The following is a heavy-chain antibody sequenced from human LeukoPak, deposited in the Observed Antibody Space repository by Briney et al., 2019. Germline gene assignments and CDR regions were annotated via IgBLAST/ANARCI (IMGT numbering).Heavy chain of an antibody. Sequence: GGSLRLSCAVSGFTFSSYAMNWVRQAPGKGLGWVSSISGSGDSTYYADSVKGRFTISRDNSKNTLYLQINSLRPEDTAIYYCAKPGYAGYSTSWYPIDYWGQGTLVTVSS. J-gene: IGHJ4*02. V-gene: IGHV3-23*01. D-gene: IGHD6-13*01. CDR2: ISGSGDST. CDR3: AKPGYAGYSTSWYPIDY. CDR1: GFTFSSYA.